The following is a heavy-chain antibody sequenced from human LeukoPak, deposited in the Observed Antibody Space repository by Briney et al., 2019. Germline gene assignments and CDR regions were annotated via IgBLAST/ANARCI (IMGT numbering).Heavy chain of an antibody. CDR2: INHSGNT. J-gene: IGHJ4*02. CDR1: GGSFSGYY. V-gene: IGHV4-34*01. CDR3: ARSRSETEMAKLFDY. D-gene: IGHD5-24*01. Sequence: SETLSLTCAVYGGSFSGYYWSWIRQPPGKGLEWIGEINHSGNTNYNPSLKSRVTISVDTSKNQFSLKLSSVTAADTAVYYCARSRSETEMAKLFDYWGQGTLVTVSS.